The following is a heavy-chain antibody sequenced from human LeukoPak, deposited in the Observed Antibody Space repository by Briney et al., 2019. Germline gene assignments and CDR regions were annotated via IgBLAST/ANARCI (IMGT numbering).Heavy chain of an antibody. CDR1: GFTFSSYS. CDR3: GEEPIDWGLWFGELSGYYFDY. V-gene: IGHV3-48*01. Sequence: PGGSLRLSCAASGFTFSSYSMNWVRQAPGKGLEWVSYISSSSSTIYYADSVKGRLTISRDDAKNSLYLQMNSLRAEDTAVYYWGEEPIDWGLWFGELSGYYFDYWGQGTLVTVSS. CDR2: ISSSSSTI. J-gene: IGHJ4*02. D-gene: IGHD3-10*01.